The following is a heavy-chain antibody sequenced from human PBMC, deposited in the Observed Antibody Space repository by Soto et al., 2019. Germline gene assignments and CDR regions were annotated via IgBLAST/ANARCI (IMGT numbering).Heavy chain of an antibody. D-gene: IGHD2-21*01. Sequence: SETLSLTCTVSGDSVTSDSYFWSWIRQPPGKGLEWIGNSYYSGYYSGSTNNNPSLKSRVTVSVDTSQNQFSLKLRSVNNADTSVYYCASDYTRENCGSVRCHSLDVWGQGTTVTVSS. CDR1: GDSVTSDSYF. CDR3: ASDYTRENCGSVRCHSLDV. CDR2: SYYSGYYSGST. J-gene: IGHJ6*02. V-gene: IGHV4-61*01.